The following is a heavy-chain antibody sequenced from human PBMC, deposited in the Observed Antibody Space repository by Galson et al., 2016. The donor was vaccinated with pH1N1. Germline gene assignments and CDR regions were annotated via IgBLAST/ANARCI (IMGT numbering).Heavy chain of an antibody. CDR2: ISGSGGRK. CDR1: GSNSDYN. D-gene: IGHD4-17*01. J-gene: IGHJ3*02. Sequence: SLRLSCAASGSNSDYNMNWVRLAPGKGLEWVLSISGSGGRKHYADSVQGRFIISTDNSKNTVYLQMNSLRAGDTALYFCAKGGYGDSGLDVFDIWGQGTMVIVSS. V-gene: IGHV3-23*01. CDR3: AKGGYGDSGLDVFDI.